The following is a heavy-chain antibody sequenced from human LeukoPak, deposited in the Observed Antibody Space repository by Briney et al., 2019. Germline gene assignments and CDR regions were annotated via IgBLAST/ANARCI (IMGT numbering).Heavy chain of an antibody. CDR2: ISSSGSTI. J-gene: IGHJ4*02. Sequence: GGSLRLSCAASGFTFSDYYMSWIRQAPGKGLEWVSYISSSGSTIYYADSAKGRFTISRDNAKNSLYLQMNSLRAEDTAVYYCAKSIVVVTYQFDYWGQGTLVTVSS. V-gene: IGHV3-11*01. CDR3: AKSIVVVTYQFDY. D-gene: IGHD3-22*01. CDR1: GFTFSDYY.